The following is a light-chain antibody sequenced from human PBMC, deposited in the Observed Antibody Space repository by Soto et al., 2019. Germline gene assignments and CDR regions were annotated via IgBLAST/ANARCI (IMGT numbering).Light chain of an antibody. CDR3: LQDDNYPRT. V-gene: IGKV1-6*01. CDR2: AAT. CDR1: QGIGNS. Sequence: AIQMTQSPSSLSASVGDRVTITCRASQGIGNSLGWYQQNPGKAPKLLIYAATSLQNGVPPRFSGSGSGTDFTLIISSLQPEDFATYYCLQDDNYPRTFGQGTKVEIK. J-gene: IGKJ1*01.